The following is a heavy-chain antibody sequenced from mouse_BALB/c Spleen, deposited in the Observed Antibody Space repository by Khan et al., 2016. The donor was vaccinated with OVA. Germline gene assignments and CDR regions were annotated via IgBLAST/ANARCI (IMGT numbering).Heavy chain of an antibody. V-gene: IGHV1S137*01. CDR3: ARLTLRLDY. Sequence: QVQLQQSGPELVRPGVSVKISCKGSGYTFTDYGMHWVRQRPAKSLEWIGVITTYSGDTNYNQKFTGKATMTVDKSSSTAYMELARLTSEDSAIYYCARLTLRLDYWGQGTSVTVSS. CDR2: ITTYSGDT. J-gene: IGHJ4*01. CDR1: GYTFTDYG. D-gene: IGHD1-1*01.